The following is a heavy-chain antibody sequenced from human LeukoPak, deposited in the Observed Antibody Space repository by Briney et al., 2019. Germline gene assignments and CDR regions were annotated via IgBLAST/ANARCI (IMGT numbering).Heavy chain of an antibody. CDR1: GFTFSSYG. V-gene: IGHV3-30*18. J-gene: IGHJ4*02. D-gene: IGHD4-17*01. CDR3: AKFSPYGDVGY. CDR2: ISYDGSNK. Sequence: GGSLRLSCAASGFTFSSYGMHWVRQAPGKGLEWVAVISYDGSNKYYADSVKGRFTISRDNSKNTLYLQMNSLRAEDTAVYYCAKFSPYGDVGYWGQGTLVTVSS.